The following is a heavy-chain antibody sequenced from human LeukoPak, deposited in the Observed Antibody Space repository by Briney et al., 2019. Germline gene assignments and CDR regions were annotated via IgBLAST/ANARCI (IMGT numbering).Heavy chain of an antibody. CDR3: ARGYSSGLHFDY. Sequence: PGGSLRLSCAASGFTFSSYWMSWVRQAPGKGLEWVANIKQDGSEKYYVDSVKGRFTISRDNSKNTLYLQMNSLRAEDTAVYYCARGYSSGLHFDYWGQGTLVTVSS. CDR2: IKQDGSEK. CDR1: GFTFSSYW. D-gene: IGHD6-19*01. J-gene: IGHJ4*02. V-gene: IGHV3-7*01.